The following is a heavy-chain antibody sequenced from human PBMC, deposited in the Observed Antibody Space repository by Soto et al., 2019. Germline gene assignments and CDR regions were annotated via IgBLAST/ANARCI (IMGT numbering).Heavy chain of an antibody. CDR2: IYSGGST. D-gene: IGHD5-12*01. Sequence: GGSLRLSCAASGFTVSSNYMSWVRQAPGKGLEWVSVIYSGGSTYYADSVKGRFTISRDNSKNTLYLQMNSLRAEDTAVYYCAREFIVATIISPTDYYYGMDVRGQGTTVTVSS. CDR1: GFTVSSNY. CDR3: AREFIVATIISPTDYYYGMDV. J-gene: IGHJ6*02. V-gene: IGHV3-53*01.